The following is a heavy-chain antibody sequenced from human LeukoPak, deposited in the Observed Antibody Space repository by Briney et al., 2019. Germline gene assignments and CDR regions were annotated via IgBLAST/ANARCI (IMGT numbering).Heavy chain of an antibody. D-gene: IGHD6-6*01. Sequence: TSETLSLTCTVSGGSVRRGNYYWTWIRQPAGSGLEWIGRIYTSGTTDYNPSLRTRVTISVDASRNQFSLNLSSVTAADTAVYYCARWSGSVTARNYYYYMDVWGEGTTVTVSS. CDR3: ARWSGSVTARNYYYYMDV. CDR1: GGSVRRGNYY. J-gene: IGHJ6*03. CDR2: IYTSGTT. V-gene: IGHV4-61*02.